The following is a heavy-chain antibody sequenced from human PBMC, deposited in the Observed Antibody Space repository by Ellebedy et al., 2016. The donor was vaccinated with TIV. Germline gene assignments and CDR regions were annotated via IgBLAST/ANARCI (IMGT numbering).Heavy chain of an antibody. Sequence: GESLKISCAASGSSFSNYGMHWVRQAPGKGLEWVALIWYDGSKQYYADSVRGRFTISRDNSKNTLSLQMNSLRGEDTAVYYCANYDVEHLDSWGQGTLVTVSS. CDR2: IWYDGSKQ. D-gene: IGHD3-22*01. CDR1: GSSFSNYG. V-gene: IGHV3-33*06. J-gene: IGHJ4*02. CDR3: ANYDVEHLDS.